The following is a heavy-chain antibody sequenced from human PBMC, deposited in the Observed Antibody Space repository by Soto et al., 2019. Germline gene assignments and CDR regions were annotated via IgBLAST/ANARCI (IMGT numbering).Heavy chain of an antibody. CDR2: IIPIVGTA. J-gene: IGHJ5*02. Sequence: QVQLVQSGAEVKKPGSSVKVSCTASGGTFSSYAISWVRQAPGQWLEWMGGIIPIVGTANYAQKFQGRVTITADESTSTADMELSSMRSEDTAVYYCARVEVTKVTRWVDPWGQGTLVTVSS. CDR1: GGTFSSYA. CDR3: ARVEVTKVTRWVDP. D-gene: IGHD4-17*01. V-gene: IGHV1-69*12.